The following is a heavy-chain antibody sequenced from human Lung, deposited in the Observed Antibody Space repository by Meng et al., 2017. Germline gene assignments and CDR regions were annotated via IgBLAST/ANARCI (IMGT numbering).Heavy chain of an antibody. CDR1: GFTFSNSY. V-gene: IGHV3-15*01. D-gene: IGHD5-12*01. J-gene: IGHJ4*02. CDR3: SGHFDY. CDR2: IKSKPDGETI. Sequence: GESLKISCAASGFTFSNSYMTWVRQAPGKGLEWVGQIKSKPDGETIEYAAPVKVRFTISRDDSKNTMYLQMNSLNTEDTAVYYCSGHFDYWGQGTLVTVSS.